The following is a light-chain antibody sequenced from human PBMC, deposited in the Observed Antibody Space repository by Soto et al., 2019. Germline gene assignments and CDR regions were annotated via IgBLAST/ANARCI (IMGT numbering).Light chain of an antibody. V-gene: IGKV3-15*01. CDR2: GAS. J-gene: IGKJ3*01. Sequence: EIVMTQSPATLSVSPGERATLSCRASQNINNNLDWYQQNPGQAPRLLISGASTRATGIPARFSGSGSGSDFTLTISSLHAEDLAVYYCQQYSSWPFTFGPGTKVDIK. CDR3: QQYSSWPFT. CDR1: QNINNN.